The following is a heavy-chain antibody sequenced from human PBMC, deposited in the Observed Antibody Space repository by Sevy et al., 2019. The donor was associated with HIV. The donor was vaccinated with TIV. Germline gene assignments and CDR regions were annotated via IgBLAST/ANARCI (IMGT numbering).Heavy chain of an antibody. CDR3: VRGGALYSSSSIDY. CDR2: ISAYNGNT. CDR1: GYTFTSYG. J-gene: IGHJ4*02. D-gene: IGHD6-6*01. V-gene: IGHV1-18*01. Sequence: ASVKVSCKASGYTFTSYGISWVRQAPGQGLEWMGWISAYNGNTEYEQRFQGRVTLTTDTSPSTAYMDLRSLKSDDTAVYYCVRGGALYSSSSIDYWGQGTLVTVSS.